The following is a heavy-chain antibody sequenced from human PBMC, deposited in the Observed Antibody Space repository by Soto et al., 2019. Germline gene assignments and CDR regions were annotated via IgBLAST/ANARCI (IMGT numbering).Heavy chain of an antibody. CDR3: ARVARYCSSTSCRYYYYYYMDV. D-gene: IGHD2-2*01. Sequence: PSETLSLTCAVYGGSFSGYYWSWIRQPPGKGLEWIGEINHSGSTNYNPSLKSRVTISVDTSKNQFSLNLSSVTAADTAVYYCARVARYCSSTSCRYYYYYYMDVWGKGTTVTVSS. CDR2: INHSGST. V-gene: IGHV4-34*01. CDR1: GGSFSGYY. J-gene: IGHJ6*03.